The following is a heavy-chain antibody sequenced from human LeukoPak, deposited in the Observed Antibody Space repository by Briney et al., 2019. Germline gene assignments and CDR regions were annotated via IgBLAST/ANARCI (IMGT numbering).Heavy chain of an antibody. CDR1: GFTLSSYA. J-gene: IGHJ4*02. CDR3: AKDIAAAGTVDY. CDR2: ISGSGGST. V-gene: IGHV3-23*01. Sequence: GGSLRLPCAASGFTLSSYAMSWVRQAPGKGLEWVSAISGSGGSTYYADSVKGRFTISRDNSKNTLYLQMNSLRAEDTAVYYCAKDIAAAGTVDYWGQGTLVTVSS. D-gene: IGHD6-13*01.